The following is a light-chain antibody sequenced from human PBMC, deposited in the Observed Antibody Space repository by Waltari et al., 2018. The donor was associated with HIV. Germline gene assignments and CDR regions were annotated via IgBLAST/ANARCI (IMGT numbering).Light chain of an antibody. CDR2: DVS. Sequence: QSVLTQPRSVSGSPGQSVTISCTGTSSDVGGYNYVSWYQQHPGKAPKVRIYDVSKRPSGVPDRCSGSKSGNTSALTISGLQAEDEADYYCCSYAGSYTYVFGTGTKVTVL. CDR3: CSYAGSYTYV. J-gene: IGLJ1*01. V-gene: IGLV2-11*01. CDR1: SSDVGGYNY.